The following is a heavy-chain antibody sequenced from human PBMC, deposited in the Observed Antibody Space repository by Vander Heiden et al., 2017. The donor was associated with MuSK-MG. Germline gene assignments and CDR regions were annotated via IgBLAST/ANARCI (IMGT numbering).Heavy chain of an antibody. D-gene: IGHD6-13*01. V-gene: IGHV3-23*01. J-gene: IGHJ4*02. Sequence: EVQLLESGGGLVQPGGSLRLSCAASAFTFSSYAMGWVRQAPGKGLEWVSAISGSGGSTYYADSVKGRFTISRDNSKNTLYLQMNSLRAEDTAVYYCAGWQQLVLVDYWGQGTLVTVSS. CDR3: AGWQQLVLVDY. CDR2: ISGSGGST. CDR1: AFTFSSYA.